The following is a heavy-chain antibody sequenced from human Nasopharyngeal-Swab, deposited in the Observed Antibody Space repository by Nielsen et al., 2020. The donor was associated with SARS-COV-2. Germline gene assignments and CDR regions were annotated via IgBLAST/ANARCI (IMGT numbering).Heavy chain of an antibody. J-gene: IGHJ4*02. D-gene: IGHD1-14*01. CDR3: TSRNPETGSY. Sequence: GESLKISCAASGFTFSGSAMHWVRQASGKGLEWVGRIRSKASSYATAYAASVKGRFTISRDDSKNTAYLQMNSLKTEDTAVYYCTSRNPETGSYWGQGTLVTVSS. CDR1: GFTFSGSA. CDR2: IRSKASSYAT. V-gene: IGHV3-73*01.